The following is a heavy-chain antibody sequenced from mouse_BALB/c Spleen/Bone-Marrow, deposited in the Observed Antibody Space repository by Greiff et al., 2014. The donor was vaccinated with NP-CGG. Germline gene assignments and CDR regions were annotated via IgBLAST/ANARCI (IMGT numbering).Heavy chain of an antibody. CDR2: IDPENGNT. CDR1: GFNIKDYY. J-gene: IGHJ2*01. D-gene: IGHD1-1*01. CDR3: ARRYGSSFDY. Sequence: EVKLMESGAELVRPGALVKLSCKASGFNIKDYYMHWVIQRPEQGLEWIGWIDPENGNTIYDPKFQGKASITADTSSNTAYLQLSSLTSEDTAVYYWARRYGSSFDYWGQGTTLTVSS. V-gene: IGHV14-1*02.